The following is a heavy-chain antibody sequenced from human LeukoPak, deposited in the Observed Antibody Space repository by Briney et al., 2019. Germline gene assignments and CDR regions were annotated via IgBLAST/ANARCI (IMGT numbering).Heavy chain of an antibody. J-gene: IGHJ3*01. CDR3: ARNTPEDAFDV. V-gene: IGHV3-11*04. Sequence: GGSLRLSCAASGFTVSGNYMSWVRQAPGKGPEWVSYISSSGRTIYYADSVKGRFTISRDNAKNSLYLQINSLRAEDTAVYYCARNTPEDAFDVWGQGTMVTVSS. CDR2: ISSSGRTI. CDR1: GFTVSGNY.